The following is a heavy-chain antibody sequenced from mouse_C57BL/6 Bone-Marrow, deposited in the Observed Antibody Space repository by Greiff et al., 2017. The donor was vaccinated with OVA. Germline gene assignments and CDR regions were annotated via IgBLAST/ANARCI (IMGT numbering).Heavy chain of an antibody. CDR1: GYSITSGYY. V-gene: IGHV3-6*01. CDR2: ISYDGSN. CDR3: ASRLPLFAY. J-gene: IGHJ3*01. Sequence: EVKLMESGPGLVKPSQSLSLTCSVTGYSITSGYYWNWIRQFPGNTLEWMGYISYDGSNNYNPSLKNRISITRDTSKNQFFLKLNSVTTEDTATYYCASRLPLFAYWGQGTLVTVSA.